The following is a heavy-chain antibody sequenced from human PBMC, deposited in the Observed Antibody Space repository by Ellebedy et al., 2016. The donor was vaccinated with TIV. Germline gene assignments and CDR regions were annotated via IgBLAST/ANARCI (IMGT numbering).Heavy chain of an antibody. V-gene: IGHV5-51*01. CDR3: SIHDGALGDY. CDR1: GYSFSNYW. J-gene: IGHJ4*02. Sequence: GESLNISCKASGYSFSNYWIAGVRQTPGKGLGWMGIIYPGDSDNRYSPSFQGHVSFSADNSINSAYLQWSSLKASDTAMYFCSIHDGALGDYWGQGTLVTVSS. D-gene: IGHD3-16*01. CDR2: IYPGDSDN.